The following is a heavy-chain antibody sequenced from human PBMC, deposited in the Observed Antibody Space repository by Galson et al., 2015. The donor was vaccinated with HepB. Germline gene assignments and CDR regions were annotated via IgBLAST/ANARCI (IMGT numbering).Heavy chain of an antibody. J-gene: IGHJ4*02. Sequence: SVKVSCKASGGTFSSYAFSWVRQAPGQGLEWMGRITPIVGIASYAQKFQGRVTITADKTTSTVYMDLSSLRSEDTAVYYCARDFPNYDFLFEYWGQGTLVTVAS. CDR2: ITPIVGIA. V-gene: IGHV1-69*04. CDR3: ARDFPNYDFLFEY. D-gene: IGHD3-3*01. CDR1: GGTFSSYA.